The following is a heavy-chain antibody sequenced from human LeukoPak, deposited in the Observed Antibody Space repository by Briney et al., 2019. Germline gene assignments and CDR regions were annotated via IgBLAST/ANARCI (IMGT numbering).Heavy chain of an antibody. Sequence: PGGSLRLSCAASGFTFSRYSMNWVRQAPGKGLEWVSFISGNSAYIYYADSVKGRFTISRDNAKNSLYLQMNSLRAEDTALYYCARGGSYGGYHSYWGQGTLVTVSS. V-gene: IGHV3-21*01. CDR2: ISGNSAYI. CDR1: GFTFSRYS. J-gene: IGHJ4*02. CDR3: ARGGSYGGYHSY. D-gene: IGHD4-23*01.